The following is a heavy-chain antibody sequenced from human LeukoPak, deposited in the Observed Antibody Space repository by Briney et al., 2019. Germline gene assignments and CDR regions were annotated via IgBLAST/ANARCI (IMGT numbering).Heavy chain of an antibody. CDR1: VFTFHSFW. CDR3: AREDVDITVATSGAFDI. D-gene: IGHD6-19*01. V-gene: IGHV3-74*01. Sequence: GVSVSLSCAASVFTFHSFWMHWVRQAPGQGLVCVSRIFIDGSSTNYADTVKGRFTISRDNAKNTLYLKMNSLRAEDTAVYYCAREDVDITVATSGAFDIWGQGTMDTVFS. CDR2: IFIDGSST. J-gene: IGHJ3*02.